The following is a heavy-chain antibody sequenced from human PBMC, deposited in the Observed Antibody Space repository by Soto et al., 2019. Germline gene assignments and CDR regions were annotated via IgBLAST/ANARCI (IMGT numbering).Heavy chain of an antibody. Sequence: VPLVESGGGSVQTGGSLRLSCVASGITFSGFWMHWVRQVPGKGLVWVARVDSAGSGTSYADFVKGRFTISRDNAKNTLSLQMDSLRVEDTAVYYCATVFEHWGQGIPVTVSS. CDR2: VDSAGSGT. CDR3: ATVFEH. J-gene: IGHJ4*02. CDR1: GITFSGFW. V-gene: IGHV3-74*01.